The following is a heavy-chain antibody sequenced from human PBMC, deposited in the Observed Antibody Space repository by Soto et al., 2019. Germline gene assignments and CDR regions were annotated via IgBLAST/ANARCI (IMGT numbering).Heavy chain of an antibody. V-gene: IGHV4-30-2*01. CDR2: IYHSGSV. CDR3: ARGMYDSSGFSNPFDI. D-gene: IGHD3-22*01. J-gene: IGHJ3*02. Sequence: SETLSLTCAVSGGSISSGGYSWSWIRQPPGKGLEWIGYIYHSGSVKYNPSLNSRVTISADMSRNQLSLRVTPVTAADTALYYCARGMYDSSGFSNPFDIWGQGTMVTVSS. CDR1: GGSISSGGYS.